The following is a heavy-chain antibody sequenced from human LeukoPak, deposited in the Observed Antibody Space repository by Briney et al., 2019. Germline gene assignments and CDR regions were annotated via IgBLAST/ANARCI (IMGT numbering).Heavy chain of an antibody. CDR2: INKDGSKK. V-gene: IGHV3-7*01. D-gene: IGHD6-19*01. Sequence: PGGSLRLSCASSGFTFSNDWMTWVRQAHGEGREWVAHINKDGSKKNYVDSVKGRFTISTDNSKNSLFLQMNSVRAEHTAIYYCARDTAPSSSSSYFDAFDMWGQGKMVTVSS. J-gene: IGHJ3*02. CDR3: ARDTAPSSSSSYFDAFDM. CDR1: GFTFSNDW.